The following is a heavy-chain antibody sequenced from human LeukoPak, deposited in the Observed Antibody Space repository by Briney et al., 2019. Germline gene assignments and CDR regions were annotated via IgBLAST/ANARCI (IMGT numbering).Heavy chain of an antibody. D-gene: IGHD5-12*01. CDR2: ISYVGSNK. CDR1: GFTFSSYA. CDR3: ARSHSDIAATNPFDY. Sequence: QPGGSLRLSCAASGFTFSSYAMHWVRQAPGKGLEWVAVISYVGSNKYYADSVKGRFTISRDNSKNTLYLQMNSLRAEDTAVYYCARSHSDIAATNPFDYWGQGTLVTVSS. J-gene: IGHJ4*02. V-gene: IGHV3-30-3*01.